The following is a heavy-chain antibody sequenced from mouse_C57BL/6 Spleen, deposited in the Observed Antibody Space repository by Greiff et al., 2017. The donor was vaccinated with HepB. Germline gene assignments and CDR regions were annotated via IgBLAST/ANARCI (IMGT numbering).Heavy chain of an antibody. CDR3: ARILSITTVVEDY. CDR1: GYAFSSYW. Sequence: QVQLQQSGAELVKPGASVKISCKASGYAFSSYWMNWVKQRPGKGLEWIGQIYPGDGDTNYNGKFKGKATLTADKSSSKAYMQLSSLTSEDSAVYFCARILSITTVVEDYWGQGTTLTVSS. D-gene: IGHD1-1*01. V-gene: IGHV1-80*01. J-gene: IGHJ2*01. CDR2: IYPGDGDT.